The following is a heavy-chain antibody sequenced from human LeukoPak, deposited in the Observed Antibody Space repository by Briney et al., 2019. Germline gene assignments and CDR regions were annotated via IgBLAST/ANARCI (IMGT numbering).Heavy chain of an antibody. V-gene: IGHV1-3*01. CDR3: ARVATIDGDDY. J-gene: IGHJ4*02. CDR1: GYTFAKYA. Sequence: GASVKVSCKASGYTFAKYAIHWVRQAPGQRLEWMGWINAGNGNTRYSQKFQGRVTITADESTSTAYMELGSLRSEDTAVYYCARVATIDGDDYWGQGTLVTVSS. D-gene: IGHD5-12*01. CDR2: INAGNGNT.